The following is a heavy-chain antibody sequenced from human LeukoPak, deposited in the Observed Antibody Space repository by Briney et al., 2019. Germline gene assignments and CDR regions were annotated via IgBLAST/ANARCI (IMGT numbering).Heavy chain of an antibody. J-gene: IGHJ4*02. Sequence: GASVKVSCKASGYTFTSYDINWVRQATRQGLEWMGWMNPNSGNTGYAQKFQGRVTMTRNISISTAYMELSSLRSEDTAVYYCARWRRDSSGYYILDYWGQGTLVTVSS. CDR3: ARWRRDSSGYYILDY. CDR1: GYTFTSYD. CDR2: MNPNSGNT. V-gene: IGHV1-8*01. D-gene: IGHD3-22*01.